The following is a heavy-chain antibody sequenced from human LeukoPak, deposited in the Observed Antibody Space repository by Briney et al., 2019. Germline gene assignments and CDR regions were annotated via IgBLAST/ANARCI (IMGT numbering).Heavy chain of an antibody. CDR2: ISSNGGST. Sequence: GGSLRLSCAASGFTFSSYAMHWVRQAPGKGLEYVSAISSNGGSTYYANSVKGRFTISSDNSKNTLYLQMGSLRAEDMAVYYCARARGSITKIFGVVTDYWGQGTLVTVSS. V-gene: IGHV3-64*01. D-gene: IGHD3-3*01. J-gene: IGHJ4*02. CDR3: ARARGSITKIFGVVTDY. CDR1: GFTFSSYA.